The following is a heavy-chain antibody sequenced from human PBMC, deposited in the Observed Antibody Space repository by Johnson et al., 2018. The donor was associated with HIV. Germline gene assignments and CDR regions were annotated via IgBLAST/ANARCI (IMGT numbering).Heavy chain of an antibody. CDR2: IYDGGST. CDR3: ARLGAITATGVGALDI. J-gene: IGHJ3*02. V-gene: IGHV3-66*02. Sequence: VQLVESGGGLVQPGRSLRLSCVASGVSVSDNYMRWVRKPPGKGLEWVSVIYDGGSTYYADAVKGRLTISRDNAKNTPSLQMNRLRIEDTAVYYCARLGAITATGVGALDIWGRGTMVTVSS. D-gene: IGHD7-27*01. CDR1: GVSVSDNY.